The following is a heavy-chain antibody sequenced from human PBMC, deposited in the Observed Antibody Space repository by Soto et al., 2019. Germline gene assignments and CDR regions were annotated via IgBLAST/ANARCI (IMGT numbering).Heavy chain of an antibody. V-gene: IGHV3-30*18. CDR2: ISYDGSKK. CDR1: GFTFSSYG. CDR3: AKDWYNYGESDY. D-gene: IGHD1-1*01. J-gene: IGHJ4*02. Sequence: PGGSLRLSCAASGFTFSSYGMHWVRQAPGKGLEWVAVISYDGSKKYYADSVKGRFTISRDNSKNTLYLQMNSLKVEDTAVYYCAKDWYNYGESDYWGQGTLVTVSS.